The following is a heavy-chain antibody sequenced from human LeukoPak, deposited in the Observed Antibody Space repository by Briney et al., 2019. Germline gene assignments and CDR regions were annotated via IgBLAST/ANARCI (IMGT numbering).Heavy chain of an antibody. Sequence: ASVKVSCKASGYTFTSYGISWVRQAPGQGLEWMGWISAYNGNTNYAQKLQGRVTMTTDTSTSTAYMELRSLRSDDTAVYYCARTQRGYSSSRYSVDFDYWGQGTLVTVSS. CDR3: ARTQRGYSSSRYSVDFDY. D-gene: IGHD6-13*01. V-gene: IGHV1-18*01. J-gene: IGHJ4*02. CDR1: GYTFTSYG. CDR2: ISAYNGNT.